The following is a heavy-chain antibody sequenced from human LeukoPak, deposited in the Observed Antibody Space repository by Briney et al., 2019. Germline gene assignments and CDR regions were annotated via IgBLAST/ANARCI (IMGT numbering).Heavy chain of an antibody. CDR2: ISNTGTNT. CDR1: GFNFINSG. V-gene: IGHV3-23*01. J-gene: IGHJ4*02. Sequence: GGSLRLSCAASGFNFINSGMTWVRQAPGKAFEWVSSISNTGTNTYYADSVQGRFTISRDNSKNTLYLQMNSLRAEDTAVYYCAKAGSGWYFDYWGQGTLVTVSS. CDR3: AKAGSGWYFDY. D-gene: IGHD6-19*01.